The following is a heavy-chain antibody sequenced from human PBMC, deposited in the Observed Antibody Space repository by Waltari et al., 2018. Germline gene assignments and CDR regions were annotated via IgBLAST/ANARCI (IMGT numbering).Heavy chain of an antibody. CDR3: TTFGPGGY. CDR2: IKSKTDGGTI. J-gene: IGHJ4*02. D-gene: IGHD3-16*01. Sequence: EVQLVESGGGLVNPGGSLRLSCVASGFTFSYSWMHWVRQAPGKGLEWVGRIKSKTDGGTIDYTAPVKGRFSISRDDSKDTLYLQMNSLKTDDTAVYYCTTFGPGGYWGQGTLVTVSS. V-gene: IGHV3-15*05. CDR1: GFTFSYSW.